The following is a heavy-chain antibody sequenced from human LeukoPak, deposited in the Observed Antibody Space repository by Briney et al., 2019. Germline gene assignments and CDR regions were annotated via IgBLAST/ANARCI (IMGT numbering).Heavy chain of an antibody. Sequence: GASVKVSCKTSLYTFTGYYIHWLRQAPGQGLEWMGWISPNSDDTKYAQNFQGRVTMTRDTSISTAYMELRSLTFDDTAMYYCAIGMRGDTSGYSPIDLWDQGTLVTVSS. CDR1: LYTFTGYY. D-gene: IGHD3-22*01. CDR2: ISPNSDDT. V-gene: IGHV1-2*02. CDR3: AIGMRGDTSGYSPIDL. J-gene: IGHJ4*02.